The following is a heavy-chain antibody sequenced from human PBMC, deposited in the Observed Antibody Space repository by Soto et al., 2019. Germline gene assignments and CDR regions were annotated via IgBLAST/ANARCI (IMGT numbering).Heavy chain of an antibody. CDR2: IYPGDSDT. Sequence: GESLKISCKGSGYNFTNYWIGWVRQMPGKGLESMGIIYPGDSDTRYSPSFQGQVTISADKSISTAYLQWSSLKASDTAMYYCAGGGVRGVVTRTRDYYGMDVWGHGTTVTVSS. CDR3: AGGGVRGVVTRTRDYYGMDV. V-gene: IGHV5-51*01. J-gene: IGHJ6*02. CDR1: GYNFTNYW. D-gene: IGHD3-10*01.